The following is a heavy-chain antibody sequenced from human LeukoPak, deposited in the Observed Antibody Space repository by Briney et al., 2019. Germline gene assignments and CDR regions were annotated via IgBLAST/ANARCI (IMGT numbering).Heavy chain of an antibody. CDR3: ARKGRVVPAASFDY. CDR2: ISYDGSNK. J-gene: IGHJ4*02. CDR1: GFTFSSYA. D-gene: IGHD2-2*01. V-gene: IGHV3-30*04. Sequence: GRSLRLSCAASGFTFSSYAMHWVRQAPGKELEWVAVISYDGSNKYYADSVKGRFTISRDNSKNTLYLQMNSLRAEDTAVYYCARKGRVVPAASFDYWGQGTLVTVSS.